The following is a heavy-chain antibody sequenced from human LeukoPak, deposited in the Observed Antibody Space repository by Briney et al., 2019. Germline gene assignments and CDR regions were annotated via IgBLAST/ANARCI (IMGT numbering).Heavy chain of an antibody. V-gene: IGHV4-38-2*02. CDR1: GYSISSGYY. D-gene: IGHD4-17*01. Sequence: KSSETLSLTCTVSGYSISSGYYWGWIRQPPGKGLEWIGSIYHSGSTYYNPSLKSRVTISVDTSKNQFSLKLSSVTAADTAVYYCARALGDYVVGYWGQGTLVTVSS. CDR2: IYHSGST. J-gene: IGHJ4*02. CDR3: ARALGDYVVGY.